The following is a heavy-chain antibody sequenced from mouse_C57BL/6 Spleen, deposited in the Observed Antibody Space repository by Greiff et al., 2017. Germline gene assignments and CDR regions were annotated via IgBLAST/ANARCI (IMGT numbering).Heavy chain of an antibody. CDR3: ARSGGSSGPDY. D-gene: IGHD3-2*02. CDR1: GYTFTSYW. V-gene: IGHV1-72*01. CDR2: IDPNSGGT. Sequence: VQLQQPGAELVKPGASVKLSCKASGYTFTSYWMHWVKQRPGRGLERIGRIDPNSGGTKYNEKFKSKARLTVDKPSSTADMQLSSLTSEDSAVYYCARSGGSSGPDYWGQGTTLTVSS. J-gene: IGHJ2*01.